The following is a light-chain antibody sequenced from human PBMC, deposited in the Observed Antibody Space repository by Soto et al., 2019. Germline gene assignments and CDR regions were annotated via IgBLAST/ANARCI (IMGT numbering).Light chain of an antibody. CDR3: MQALQTPKT. CDR2: LGS. CDR1: QSLLHSNGYNC. J-gene: IGKJ2*01. V-gene: IGKV2-28*01. Sequence: DIVMTQSPLSLPVTPGEPASISCRSSQSLLHSNGYNCLDWYLQKPGQSPQLLIYLGSNRASGVPDRFSGSGSGTDFTLKISRVEAEDVGVYYCMQALQTPKTFGQGPKVDIK.